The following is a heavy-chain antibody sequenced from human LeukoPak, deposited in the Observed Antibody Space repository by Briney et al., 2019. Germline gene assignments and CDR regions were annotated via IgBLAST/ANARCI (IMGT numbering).Heavy chain of an antibody. D-gene: IGHD4-17*01. CDR2: IYYSGST. CDR1: GGSISSYY. J-gene: IGHJ4*02. V-gene: IGHV4-59*08. Sequence: KPSETLSLTCTVSGGSISSYYWSWIRQPPGKGLEWIGYIYYSGSTNFNPSLKSRVTISVDTSKNQFSLKLSSVTAADTAVYYCARHPFYGDSPFDYWGQGTLVTVSS. CDR3: ARHPFYGDSPFDY.